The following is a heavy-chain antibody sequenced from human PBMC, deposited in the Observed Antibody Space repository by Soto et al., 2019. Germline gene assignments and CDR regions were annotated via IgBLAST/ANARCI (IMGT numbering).Heavy chain of an antibody. CDR3: ASHNGGDWYFDL. V-gene: IGHV4-59*01. Sequence: QVQLQESGPGLVKPSETLSLTCTVSGGSISSYYWSWIRQPPGKGLEWIGYIYYSGSTNYNPSLKSRDTISVDTSKNQYSPKLSSVTAADTAVYYCASHNGGDWYFDLWGRGTLVTVSS. J-gene: IGHJ2*01. D-gene: IGHD1-1*01. CDR2: IYYSGST. CDR1: GGSISSYY.